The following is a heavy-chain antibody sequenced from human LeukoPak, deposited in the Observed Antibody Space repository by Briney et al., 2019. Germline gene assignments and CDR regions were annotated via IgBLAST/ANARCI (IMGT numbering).Heavy chain of an antibody. J-gene: IGHJ4*02. CDR2: IIPIFGTA. V-gene: IGHV1-69*01. Sequence: SLTVSFKASGGTFSIYAISLVRQAPGQVLEWMGGIIPIFGTANYAQKFQGRVTITADESTSTTYMELSSLRSEDTAVYYCARAGDRHCSGGSCYRNRYYFDYWGQGTLVTVSS. D-gene: IGHD2-15*01. CDR1: GGTFSIYA. CDR3: ARAGDRHCSGGSCYRNRYYFDY.